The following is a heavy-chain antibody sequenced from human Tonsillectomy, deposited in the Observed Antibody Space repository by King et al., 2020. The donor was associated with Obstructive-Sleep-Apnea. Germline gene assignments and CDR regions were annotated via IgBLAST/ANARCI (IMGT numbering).Heavy chain of an antibody. Sequence: VQLVESGAEVKKPGESLQISCEGSGYAFTNYWIAWVRQKPGKGLEWMGIIYPGGSDTIYSPSFEGQVTLSVDKSTSSVYLLQWSSLKASDTAMYYCAGHGPVDGGMEVIDYWGQGTLVSVSP. J-gene: IGHJ4*02. CDR2: IYPGGSDT. V-gene: IGHV5-51*01. CDR3: AGHGPVDGGMEVIDY. CDR1: GYAFTNYW. D-gene: IGHD3/OR15-3a*01.